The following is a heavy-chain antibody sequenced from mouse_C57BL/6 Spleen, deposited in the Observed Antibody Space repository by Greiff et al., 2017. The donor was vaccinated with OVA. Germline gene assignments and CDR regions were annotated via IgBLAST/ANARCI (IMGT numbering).Heavy chain of an antibody. CDR3: ASYYGNYYYAMDY. V-gene: IGHV1-39*01. CDR1: GYSFTDYN. J-gene: IGHJ4*01. CDR2: INPNYGTT. Sequence: VQLQQPGPELVKPGASVKISCKASGYSFTDYNMNWVKQSNGKSLEWIGVINPNYGTTSYNQKFKGKATLTVDQSSSTAYMQLNSLTSEDSAVYDCASYYGNYYYAMDYWGQGTSVTVSS. D-gene: IGHD2-1*01.